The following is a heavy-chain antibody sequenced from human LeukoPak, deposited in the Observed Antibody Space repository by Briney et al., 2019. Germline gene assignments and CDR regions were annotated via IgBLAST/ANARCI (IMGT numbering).Heavy chain of an antibody. D-gene: IGHD2/OR15-2a*01. Sequence: PGGSLRLSCAASGFTFSNSWMLWVRQAPRRGLEWVGRIKRDIDGGTTDYAAPVKGRFTITRDDSENTLYLQMNSLKTEDTAVYYCTTDLPRSTSCSHDYWGQGTQVTVSS. CDR1: GFTFSNSW. V-gene: IGHV3-15*01. CDR3: TTDLPRSTSCSHDY. J-gene: IGHJ4*02. CDR2: IKRDIDGGTT.